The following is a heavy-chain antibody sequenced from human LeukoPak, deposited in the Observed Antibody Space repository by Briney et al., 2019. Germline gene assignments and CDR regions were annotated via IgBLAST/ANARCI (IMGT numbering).Heavy chain of an antibody. CDR1: GFTFSSHG. V-gene: IGHV3-23*01. D-gene: IGHD4-23*01. CDR2: ISPNGVIT. Sequence: GGTLRLSCAASGFTFSSHGMNWVRQAPGKGLEWVSGISPNGVITYYADSVKGRFTISRDNSKGTVSLQMNSLRVEDTAVYYCAKSDLNYGGNPDYWGQGTLVTVSS. CDR3: AKSDLNYGGNPDY. J-gene: IGHJ4*02.